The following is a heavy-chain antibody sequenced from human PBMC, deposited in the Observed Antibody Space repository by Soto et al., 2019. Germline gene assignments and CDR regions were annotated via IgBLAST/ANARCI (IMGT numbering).Heavy chain of an antibody. D-gene: IGHD2-2*01. CDR2: IYWDDDK. CDR3: AHAYGGTSWPNDAFDV. Sequence: QITLKESGPTLVKPTQTLTLTCTFSGFSLSADGVGVGWIRQPPGKALEWLALIYWDDDKRYRTSLKSRLTITKDTSKNQVVLTMTNMDPVDTAPYYCAHAYGGTSWPNDAFDVWGQGTVVTVSS. J-gene: IGHJ3*01. V-gene: IGHV2-5*02. CDR1: GFSLSADGVG.